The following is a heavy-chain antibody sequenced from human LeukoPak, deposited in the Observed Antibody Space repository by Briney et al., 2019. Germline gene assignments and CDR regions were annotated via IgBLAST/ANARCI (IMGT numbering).Heavy chain of an antibody. D-gene: IGHD3-10*01. V-gene: IGHV3-30*02. Sequence: GGSLRLSCAASGFTFSSYGMHWVRQAPGKGLEWVAFIQYDGSNKYYADSVKGRFTISRDNSKNTLYLQMNSLRAEDTAVYYCARVREITMVRGGSFDYWGQGTLVTVSS. CDR3: ARVREITMVRGGSFDY. CDR2: IQYDGSNK. CDR1: GFTFSSYG. J-gene: IGHJ4*02.